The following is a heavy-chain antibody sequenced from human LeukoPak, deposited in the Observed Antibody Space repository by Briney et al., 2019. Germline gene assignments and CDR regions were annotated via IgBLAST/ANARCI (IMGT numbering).Heavy chain of an antibody. V-gene: IGHV3-23*01. CDR2: ISGSGGST. Sequence: GGSLRLSCAASGLTVSNAWMTWVRQAPGKGLEWVSAISGSGGSTYFADSVKGRFTISRDNSKNTLSLQMNSLRVEDTAVYYCARVPRYCSGGSCFGGYFDYWGQGTLVTVSS. J-gene: IGHJ4*02. CDR3: ARVPRYCSGGSCFGGYFDY. D-gene: IGHD2-15*01. CDR1: GLTVSNAW.